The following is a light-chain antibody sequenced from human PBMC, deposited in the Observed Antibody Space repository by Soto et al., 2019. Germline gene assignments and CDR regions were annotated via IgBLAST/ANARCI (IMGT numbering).Light chain of an antibody. CDR3: CSYAGSYSGV. CDR1: SSDVGGCNY. V-gene: IGLV2-11*01. J-gene: IGLJ3*02. Sequence: QSALTQPRSVSGSPGQSVTISCTGTSSDVGGCNYVSWYQQHPGKAPQLMIYHVGERPSDVPDRFSGYKSGNTASLTISAVQAEDEADYYCCSYAGSYSGVFGGGTKLTVL. CDR2: HVG.